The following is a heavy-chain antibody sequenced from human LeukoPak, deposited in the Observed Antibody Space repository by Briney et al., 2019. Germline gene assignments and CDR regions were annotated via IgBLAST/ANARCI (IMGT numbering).Heavy chain of an antibody. J-gene: IGHJ4*02. CDR1: GFTFDYYG. D-gene: IGHD3-22*01. CDR3: ARDDRSGYYQFDY. Sequence: GGCLRLSCAASGFTFDYYGMDWVRQAPGKGLEWDAGILWNGCSIGYADSVKGRFTISRDNAKKSLYLRMDSLRADDTALYYCARDDRSGYYQFDYWGQGTLVTVSS. CDR2: ILWNGCSI. V-gene: IGHV3-20*04.